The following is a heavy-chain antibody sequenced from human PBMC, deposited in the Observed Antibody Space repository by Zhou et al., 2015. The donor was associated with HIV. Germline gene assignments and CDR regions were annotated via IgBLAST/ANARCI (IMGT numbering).Heavy chain of an antibody. CDR2: IIPIFGTA. J-gene: IGHJ6*02. Sequence: QVQLVQSGAEVKKPGSSVKVSCKASGGTFSSYAISWVRQAPGQGLEWMGGIIPIFGTANYAQKFQGRVTITADESTSTAYMELSSLRSEDTAVYYCARGRVGYSYGSDYYYYGMDVWGQGTTVTVSS. D-gene: IGHD5-18*01. V-gene: IGHV1-69*01. CDR3: ARGRVGYSYGSDYYYYGMDV. CDR1: GGTFSSYA.